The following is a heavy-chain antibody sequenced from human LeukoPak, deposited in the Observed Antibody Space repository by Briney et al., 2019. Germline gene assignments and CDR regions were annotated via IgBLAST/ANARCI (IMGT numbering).Heavy chain of an antibody. J-gene: IGHJ3*02. CDR2: IIPISDTA. Sequence: GASVKVSCKASGYTFTSYGISWVRQAPGQGLEWMGGIIPISDTANDAQKFKGRVTITADKSTSTVYMELSSLRSEDTAVYYCAREDDTGRYMGDDAFDIWGQGTMVTVSS. V-gene: IGHV1-69*06. CDR3: AREDDTGRYMGDDAFDI. D-gene: IGHD1-26*01. CDR1: GYTFTSYG.